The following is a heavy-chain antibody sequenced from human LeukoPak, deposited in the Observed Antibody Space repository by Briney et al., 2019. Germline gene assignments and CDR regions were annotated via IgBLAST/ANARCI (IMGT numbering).Heavy chain of an antibody. J-gene: IGHJ4*02. CDR1: GYTFTAYY. CDR2: INPNSGAT. CDR3: ARYMAAAGTFDY. V-gene: IGHV1-2*02. D-gene: IGHD6-13*01. Sequence: ASVKVSCKASGYTFTAYYMHWVRQAPGQGLEWMGWINPNSGATYYAQKFQGRVTMTRDTSISTVYMEVSRLRSDDTAVHYCARYMAAAGTFDYWGQGTLVTVSS.